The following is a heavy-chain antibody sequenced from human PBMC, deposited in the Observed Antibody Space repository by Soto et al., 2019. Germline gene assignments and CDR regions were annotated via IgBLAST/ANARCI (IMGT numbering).Heavy chain of an antibody. D-gene: IGHD3-10*02. V-gene: IGHV4-39*01. CDR2: VYYSGNT. CDR1: GGSISSSNYY. J-gene: IGHJ4*02. CDR3: ASFSAYYYVTGAFPDFDY. Sequence: QLQLQESGPGLVKPSETLSLTCTVSGGSISSSNYYWGWIRQPPGKGLEWIGSVYYSGNTYYNPSLKNRVTISVDPPYNQFSPKLSSVTAADTAVYYCASFSAYYYVTGAFPDFDYWGQGTLVTVSS.